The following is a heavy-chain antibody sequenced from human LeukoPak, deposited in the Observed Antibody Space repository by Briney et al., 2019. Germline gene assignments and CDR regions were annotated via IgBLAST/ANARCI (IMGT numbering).Heavy chain of an antibody. J-gene: IGHJ3*02. D-gene: IGHD3-3*01. CDR1: GGSISSYY. CDR2: IYYSGST. V-gene: IGHV4-59*06. CDR3: ARVGITIFGVVVIYDAFDI. Sequence: PSETLSLTCTVSGGSISSYYWSWIRQHPGKGLEWIGYIYYSGSTYYNPSLKSRVTISVDTSKNQFSLKLSSVTAADTAVYYCARVGITIFGVVVIYDAFDIWGQGTMVTVSS.